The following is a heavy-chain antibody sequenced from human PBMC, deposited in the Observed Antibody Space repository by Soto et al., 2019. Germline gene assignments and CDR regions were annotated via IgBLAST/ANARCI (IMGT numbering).Heavy chain of an antibody. CDR3: VRAPEQRPFDY. CDR2: TNSDGSSV. D-gene: IGHD6-25*01. V-gene: IGHV3-74*03. J-gene: IGHJ4*02. Sequence: EVQLVESGGGLVQPGGSLRPSCAASGFTLSDNWIHWVRRVPGKGLVGVSRTNSDGSSVTYADSVKGRFTLSRDNDKNTWVMQMDGLRVEDTAMYYCVRAPEQRPFDYWGQGTLVTVSS. CDR1: GFTLSDNW.